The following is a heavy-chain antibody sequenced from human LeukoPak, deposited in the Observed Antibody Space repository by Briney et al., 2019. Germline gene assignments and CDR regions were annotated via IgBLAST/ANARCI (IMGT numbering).Heavy chain of an antibody. J-gene: IGHJ4*02. D-gene: IGHD2-21*02. CDR1: GGSVSSGTYY. CDR2: IYYSGST. V-gene: IGHV4-61*01. Sequence: SETLSLTCTVSGGSVSSGTYYWSWIRQPPGKGLEWIGYIYYSGSTNYNPSLKSRVTISVDTSKNQFSLKLSSVTAADTAVYYCAAVYCGGDCYSGPFDYWGQGTLVTVSS. CDR3: AAVYCGGDCYSGPFDY.